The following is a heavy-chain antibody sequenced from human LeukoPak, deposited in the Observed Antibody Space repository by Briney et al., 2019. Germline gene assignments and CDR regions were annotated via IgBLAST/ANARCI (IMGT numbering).Heavy chain of an antibody. CDR1: GGSFSGYY. CDR2: INHSGST. V-gene: IGHV4-34*01. Sequence: SETLSLTCAVYGGSFSGYYWSWIRQPPGKGLEWIGEINHSGSTYYNPSLKSRVTISVDRSKNQFSLKLSSVTAADTAVYYCARGDSSGYYQNWFDPWGQGTLVTVSS. J-gene: IGHJ5*02. D-gene: IGHD3-22*01. CDR3: ARGDSSGYYQNWFDP.